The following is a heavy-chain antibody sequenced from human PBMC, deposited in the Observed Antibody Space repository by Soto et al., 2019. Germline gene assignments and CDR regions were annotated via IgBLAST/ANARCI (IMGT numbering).Heavy chain of an antibody. V-gene: IGHV1-18*01. CDR1: GYTFTSYG. CDR2: ISANNGNT. D-gene: IGHD1-26*01. CDR3: ARDGRYSGSYGGYYFDY. Sequence: QVQLVQSGAEVKKPGASVKVSCKASGYTFTSYGISWVRQAPGQGLEWMGWISANNGNTNYAQKIQGRVTMTTDSSTSTAYMELRSLRSDDAAVYYCARDGRYSGSYGGYYFDYWGQGTLVTVSS. J-gene: IGHJ4*02.